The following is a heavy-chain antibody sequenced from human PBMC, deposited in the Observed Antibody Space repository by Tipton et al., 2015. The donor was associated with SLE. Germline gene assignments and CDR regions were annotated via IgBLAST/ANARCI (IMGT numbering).Heavy chain of an antibody. Sequence: TLSLTCTVSGYSISSGHLWGWIRQAPGKGLEWIASVFRSGTSHYNPSLKRRVTISGDTSKNQFSLKLSSATATDTAVYYCARDPNNWNYGYFDSWGQGILVTVSS. CDR1: GYSISSGHL. J-gene: IGHJ4*02. V-gene: IGHV4-38-2*02. CDR2: VFRSGTS. D-gene: IGHD1-7*01. CDR3: ARDPNNWNYGYFDS.